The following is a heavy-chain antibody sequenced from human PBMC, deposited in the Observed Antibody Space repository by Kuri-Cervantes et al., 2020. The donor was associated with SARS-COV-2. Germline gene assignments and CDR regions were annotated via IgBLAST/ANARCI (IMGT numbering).Heavy chain of an antibody. V-gene: IGHV4-59*08. CDR1: GGSISSYY. J-gene: IGHJ4*02. Sequence: SETLSLTCTVSGGSISSYYWSWSRQPPGKGLEWIGYIYYSGSTNYNPSLKSRVTISVDTSKNQFSLKLSSVTAADTAVYYCARYYNEGYFDYWGQGTLVTVSS. D-gene: IGHD3-10*01. CDR3: ARYYNEGYFDY. CDR2: IYYSGST.